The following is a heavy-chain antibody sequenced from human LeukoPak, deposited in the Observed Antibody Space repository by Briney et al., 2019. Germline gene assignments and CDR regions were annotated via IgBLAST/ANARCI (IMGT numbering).Heavy chain of an antibody. D-gene: IGHD6-19*01. V-gene: IGHV3-15*01. CDR2: IKSKTDGGTT. Sequence: GGSLRLSCAASGFSFSNAWMSWVRQAPGKGLEWVGRIKSKTDGGTTDYAAPVKGRFTISRDDSKNTLYLQMNSLKTEDTAVYYCTTAYYSGWYPDYWGQGTLVTVSS. CDR1: GFSFSNAW. J-gene: IGHJ4*02. CDR3: TTAYYSGWYPDY.